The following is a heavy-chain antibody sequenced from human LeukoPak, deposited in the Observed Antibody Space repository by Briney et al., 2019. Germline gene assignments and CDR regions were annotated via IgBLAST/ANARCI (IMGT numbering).Heavy chain of an antibody. CDR1: GFTFSSYW. D-gene: IGHD6-13*01. J-gene: IGHJ4*02. Sequence: SGGSLRLSCAASGFTFSSYWMSWVRQAPGKGLEWVANIKQDGSEKYYVDSVKDRFTISRDNAKNSLYLQMNSLRAEDTAVYYCARAAGIATSADWGQGTLVTVSS. CDR2: IKQDGSEK. CDR3: ARAAGIATSAD. V-gene: IGHV3-7*01.